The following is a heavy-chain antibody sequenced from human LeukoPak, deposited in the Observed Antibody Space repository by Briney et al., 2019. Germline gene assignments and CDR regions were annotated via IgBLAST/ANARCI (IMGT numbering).Heavy chain of an antibody. CDR1: GFNFSRHA. Sequence: GSLRLSCAASGFNFSRHAMSRVRQAPGKGLELVPAICGSGGNTYYADSVKGRFTISRDNSKNTLYLQMNILRAEDTAVYHCAKGYSASCYTALDYWGQGTLVTVSS. CDR2: ICGSGGNT. J-gene: IGHJ4*02. CDR3: AKGYSASCYTALDY. V-gene: IGHV3-23*01. D-gene: IGHD2-2*02.